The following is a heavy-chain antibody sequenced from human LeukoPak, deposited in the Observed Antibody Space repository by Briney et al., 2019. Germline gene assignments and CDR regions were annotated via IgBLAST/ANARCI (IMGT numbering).Heavy chain of an antibody. CDR1: GGSISGYY. CDR3: ARGSSGSTRRYYFDY. D-gene: IGHD3-22*01. V-gene: IGHV4-4*07. Sequence: SETLSLTCTVSGGSISGYYWNWFRQPADKGLEWIGRLYSGDDTYYNPSLERRLTMSMDTSKNQFSLKLRSVTAADTAVYYCARGSSGSTRRYYFDYWGQGALVTVSS. J-gene: IGHJ4*02. CDR2: LYSGDDT.